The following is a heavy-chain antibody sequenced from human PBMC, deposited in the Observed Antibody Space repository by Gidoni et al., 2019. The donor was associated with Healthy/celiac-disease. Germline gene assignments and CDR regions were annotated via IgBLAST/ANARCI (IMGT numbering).Heavy chain of an antibody. CDR1: GFTFSSYG. CDR2: IWYDGSNK. D-gene: IGHD2-2*01. CDR3: ARDRDIVVVPAARHYYYYMDV. J-gene: IGHJ6*03. Sequence: QVQLVESGGGVVQPGRSLRLSCAASGFTFSSYGMHWVRQAPGKGLEWVAVIWYDGSNKYYADSVKGRFTISRDNSKNTLYLQMNSLRAEDTAVYYCARDRDIVVVPAARHYYYYMDVWGKGTTVTVSS. V-gene: IGHV3-33*01.